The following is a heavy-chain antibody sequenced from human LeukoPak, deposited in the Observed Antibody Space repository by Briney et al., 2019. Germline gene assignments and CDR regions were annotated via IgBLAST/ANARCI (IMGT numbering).Heavy chain of an antibody. V-gene: IGHV4-4*07. CDR3: ATRSSSIAARASQYYYYMDA. CDR1: GGSISSYY. Sequence: PSETLSLTCTVSGGSISSYYWSWIRQPAGKGLEWIGRIYTSGSTNYNPSLKSRVTMSVDTSKNQFSLKLSSVTAADTAVYYCATRSSSIAARASQYYYYMDAWGKGTTVTVYS. CDR2: IYTSGST. J-gene: IGHJ6*03. D-gene: IGHD6-6*01.